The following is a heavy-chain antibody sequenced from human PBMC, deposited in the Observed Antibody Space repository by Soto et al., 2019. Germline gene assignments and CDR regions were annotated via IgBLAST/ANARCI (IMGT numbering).Heavy chain of an antibody. V-gene: IGHV1-3*01. D-gene: IGHD3-10*01. CDR2: INAGNGNT. J-gene: IGHJ3*02. CDR3: ARGRIAMVRGPGTFDI. CDR1: GYTFTSYA. Sequence: ASVKVSCKASGYTFTSYAMHWVRQAPGQRLEWMGWINAGNGNTKYSQKFQGRVTITRDTSASTAYMELSSLRSEDTAVYYCARGRIAMVRGPGTFDIWGRGTMVTVAS.